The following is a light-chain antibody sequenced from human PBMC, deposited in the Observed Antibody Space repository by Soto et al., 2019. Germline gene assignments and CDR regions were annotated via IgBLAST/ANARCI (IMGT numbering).Light chain of an antibody. Sequence: QAVVTQEPSLTVSPGGTVTLTCGSISGAVTSGHSPHWFQQKPGQAPRTLIHDTKNKQSWTPARFSGSLIGGKAALTLSGALLEDEAEHYSMLSYSTAPVFGGGTQLTVL. CDR2: DTK. V-gene: IGLV7-46*01. CDR3: MLSYSTAPV. J-gene: IGLJ2*01. CDR1: SGAVTSGHS.